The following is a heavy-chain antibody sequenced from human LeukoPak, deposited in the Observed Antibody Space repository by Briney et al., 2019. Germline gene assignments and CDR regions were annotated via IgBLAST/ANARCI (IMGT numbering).Heavy chain of an antibody. Sequence: GGSLRLSCAASGFTFSSYSMNWVLQAPGKGLEWVSYISGRSSTKYYADSVKGRFTISRDNAENSLYLQMNSLRVEDTAVYYCARVRLDSGTYSLYYWGQGTLVTVSS. J-gene: IGHJ4*02. CDR1: GFTFSSYS. D-gene: IGHD2-21*01. CDR2: ISGRSSTK. CDR3: ARVRLDSGTYSLYY. V-gene: IGHV3-48*01.